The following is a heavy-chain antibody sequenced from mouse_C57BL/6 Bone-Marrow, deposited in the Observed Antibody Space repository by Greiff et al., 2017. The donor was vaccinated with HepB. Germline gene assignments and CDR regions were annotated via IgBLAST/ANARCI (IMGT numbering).Heavy chain of an antibody. D-gene: IGHD1-1*01. V-gene: IGHV1-4*01. CDR3: ARWTCTTVGARYWYFDV. Sequence: QVQLQQSGAELARPGASVKMSCKASGYTFTSYTMHWVKQRPGQGLEWIGYINPSSGYTKYNQKIKDKATLTADKSSSTAYMQLSSLTSEDSAVYYCARWTCTTVGARYWYFDVWGTGTTVTVSS. J-gene: IGHJ1*03. CDR1: GYTFTSYT. CDR2: INPSSGYT.